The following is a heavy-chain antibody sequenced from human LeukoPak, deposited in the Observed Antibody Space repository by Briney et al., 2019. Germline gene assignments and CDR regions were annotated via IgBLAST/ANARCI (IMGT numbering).Heavy chain of an antibody. CDR2: IIPILGIA. V-gene: IGHV1-69*04. J-gene: IGHJ6*03. CDR3: ARGLGHYYYYYMDV. Sequence: SVKVSCKASGGTFSSYAISWVRQAPGQGLEWMGRIIPILGIANYAQKFQGRVTITADKSTSTAYMELSSLRSEDTAVYYCARGLGHYYYYYMDVRGKGTTVTVSS. CDR1: GGTFSSYA. D-gene: IGHD7-27*01.